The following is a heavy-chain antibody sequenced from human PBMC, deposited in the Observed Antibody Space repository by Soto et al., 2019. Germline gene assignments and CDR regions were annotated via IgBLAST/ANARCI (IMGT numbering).Heavy chain of an antibody. J-gene: IGHJ5*02. D-gene: IGHD6-6*01. CDR1: GGSISSGDYY. CDR3: ARERPDGARLDP. CDR2: IYYNGST. V-gene: IGHV4-30-4*01. Sequence: QVQLQESGPGLVKPSQTLSLTCSVSGGSISSGDYYWSWIRQPPGKGLEWIGYIYYNGSTYYNPSLKSRVTISVDTSKNQFSLKLSSVTAADTAVYYCARERPDGARLDPWGQGTLVTVSS.